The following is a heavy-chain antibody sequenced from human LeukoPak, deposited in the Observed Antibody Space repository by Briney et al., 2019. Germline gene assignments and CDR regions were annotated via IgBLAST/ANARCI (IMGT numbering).Heavy chain of an antibody. CDR3: ASGYCSGGSCYLVDY. CDR1: VYTYTGYY. Sequence: GASVELSCRASVYTYTGYYIHGARHPPRQGLEGGGGINPNSRGTNYAQKFQGRVTMTRDTSISTAYMELSRLRSDDTAVYYCASGYCSGGSCYLVDYWGQGTLVTVSS. D-gene: IGHD2-15*01. J-gene: IGHJ4*02. V-gene: IGHV1-2*02. CDR2: INPNSRGT.